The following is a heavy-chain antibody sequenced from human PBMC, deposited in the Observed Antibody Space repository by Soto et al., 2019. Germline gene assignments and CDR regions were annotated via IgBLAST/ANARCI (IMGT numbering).Heavy chain of an antibody. CDR1: GFTFSSYG. CDR3: AREGTYYYGSGSYYNSLYYYGMDV. D-gene: IGHD3-10*01. V-gene: IGHV3-33*01. Sequence: QVQLVESGGGVVQPGRSLRLSCAASGFTFSSYGMHWVRQAPGKGLEWVAVIWYDGSNKYYADSVKGRFTISRDNSKNTLYLQKNSLRAEDTAVYYCAREGTYYYGSGSYYNSLYYYGMDVWGQGTTVTVSS. J-gene: IGHJ6*02. CDR2: IWYDGSNK.